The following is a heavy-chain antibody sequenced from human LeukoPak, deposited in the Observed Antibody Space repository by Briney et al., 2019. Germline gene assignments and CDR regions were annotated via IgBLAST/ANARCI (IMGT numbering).Heavy chain of an antibody. V-gene: IGHV3-7*01. CDR2: IKQDSSEK. CDR3: ARESIWTWELLRMYYYYYYVDV. CDR1: GFTFSSYW. J-gene: IGHJ6*03. Sequence: PGGSLRLSCKASGFTFSSYWMSWVRQAPGKGLEWMANIKQDSSEKYYVETVKGRFTITRDNAKNSLYMQMNSLRAEDTAVYYCARESIWTWELLRMYYYYYYVDVWGKGTTVTVSS. D-gene: IGHD1-26*01.